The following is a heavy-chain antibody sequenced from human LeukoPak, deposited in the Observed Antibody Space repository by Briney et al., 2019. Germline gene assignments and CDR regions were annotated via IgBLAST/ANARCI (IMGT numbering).Heavy chain of an antibody. Sequence: ASVKVSRKASGYTFTNYDINWVRQAPGQGLEWVGWMNPSSGGSVYAENFQGRVTMTRDTSIGTAYMELKRLRFEDTAVYYCARGVIFGVTTRGYGMDVWGQGTTVTVSSGKDVQRMPTLGALHSGVTARGYGMDIWGQGTTVTVSS. CDR3: ARGVIFGVTTRGYGMDVWGQGTTVTVSSGKDVQRMPTLGALHSGVTARGYGMDI. D-gene: IGHD3-3*01. CDR2: MNPSSGGS. V-gene: IGHV1-8*01. J-gene: IGHJ6*02. CDR1: GYTFTNYD.